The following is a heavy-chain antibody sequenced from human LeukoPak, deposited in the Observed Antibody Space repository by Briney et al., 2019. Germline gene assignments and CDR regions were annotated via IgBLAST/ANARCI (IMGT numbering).Heavy chain of an antibody. D-gene: IGHD6-19*01. CDR2: INHSGST. V-gene: IGHV4-34*01. Sequence: KPSETLSLNCAVYGGAFRGYYWGWIRQPPRKGLEWIGEINHSGSTNYNPSLKSRVTISVDTSKNQFSLKLSSVTAADTAVYYCARAVRQWLVRIDYWGQGTLVTVSS. CDR1: GGAFRGYY. CDR3: ARAVRQWLVRIDY. J-gene: IGHJ4*02.